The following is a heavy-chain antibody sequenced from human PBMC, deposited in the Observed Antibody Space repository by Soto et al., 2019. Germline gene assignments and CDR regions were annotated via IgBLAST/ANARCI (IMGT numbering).Heavy chain of an antibody. V-gene: IGHV4-34*01. Sequence: SETLSLTCAVSGGTFSGYYWSWIRQPPGKGLEWIGEINHSGSATYNPSLESRVTMSVDTSNHHFSLKLRSVTAADTAVYYCARVWGFGGAADGTSCDYWGQGTLVTVSS. D-gene: IGHD6-13*01. CDR3: ARVWGFGGAADGTSCDY. CDR2: INHSGSA. J-gene: IGHJ4*02. CDR1: GGTFSGYY.